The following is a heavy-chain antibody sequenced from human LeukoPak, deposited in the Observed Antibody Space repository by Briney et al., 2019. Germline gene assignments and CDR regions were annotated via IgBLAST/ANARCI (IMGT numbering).Heavy chain of an antibody. D-gene: IGHD3-22*01. CDR3: ARGPPGTLIVLDAFDI. Sequence: GASVKVSCKTSGYTFTYYGINWVRQAPGQGPEWMGWISPYNYNTNYAQKFQGRVTLTTDTSTSTAYMELRSLRSDDTAVFFCARGPPGTLIVLDAFDIWGQGTLVTVSP. CDR2: ISPYNYNT. J-gene: IGHJ3*02. CDR1: GYTFTYYG. V-gene: IGHV1-18*01.